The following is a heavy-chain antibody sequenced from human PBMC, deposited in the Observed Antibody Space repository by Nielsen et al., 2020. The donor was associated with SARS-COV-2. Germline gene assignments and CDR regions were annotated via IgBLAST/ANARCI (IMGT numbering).Heavy chain of an antibody. CDR3: ARRVAAHTPYYYYYGMDV. Sequence: WIRQPPGKGLEWVSAISGSGGSTYYADSVKGRFTISRDNSKNTLYLQMNSLRAEDTAVYYCARRVAAHTPYYYYYGMDVWGQGTTVTVSS. J-gene: IGHJ6*02. CDR2: ISGSGGST. D-gene: IGHD6-6*01. V-gene: IGHV3-23*01.